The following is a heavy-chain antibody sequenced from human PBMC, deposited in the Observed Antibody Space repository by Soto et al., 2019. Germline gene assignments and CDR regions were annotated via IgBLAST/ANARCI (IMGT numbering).Heavy chain of an antibody. J-gene: IGHJ4*02. CDR2: IWYDGSNK. V-gene: IGHV3-33*01. Sequence: QVQLVESGGGVVQPGRSLRLSCAASGFTFSSYGMHWVRQAPGKGLEWVAVIWYDGSNKYYADSVKGRFTISRDNSKNTLYRQMNSLRAEDTAVYYCARGGSGSYYADYWGQGTLVTVSS. CDR3: ARGGSGSYYADY. CDR1: GFTFSSYG. D-gene: IGHD3-10*01.